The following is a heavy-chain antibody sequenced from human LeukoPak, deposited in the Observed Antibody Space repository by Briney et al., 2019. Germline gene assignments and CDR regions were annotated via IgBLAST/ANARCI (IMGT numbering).Heavy chain of an antibody. Sequence: GGSLRLSCAASGFTFSDYHMSWIRQAPGKGLEWVSYIRSSSSYIYYADSVKGRFTISRDNAKNSLYLQMNSLRAEDTAVYYCARDPGYYDSSGYFPAYFQHWGQGTLVTVSS. CDR2: IRSSSSYI. CDR1: GFTFSDYH. D-gene: IGHD3-22*01. CDR3: ARDPGYYDSSGYFPAYFQH. V-gene: IGHV3-11*06. J-gene: IGHJ1*01.